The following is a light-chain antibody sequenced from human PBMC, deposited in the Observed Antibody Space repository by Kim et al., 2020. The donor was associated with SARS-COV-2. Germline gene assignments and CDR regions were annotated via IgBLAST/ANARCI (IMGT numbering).Light chain of an antibody. Sequence: QSALTQPASVSGSPGQSITISCTGTGSDIGVYSYVSWYQHHPGKAPKLMIYDVSERPPGVSTRFSGSKSGNAASLTISGLQAEDEADYYCCSYTTSSTYVFGTGNKVTVL. V-gene: IGLV2-14*03. CDR3: CSYTTSSTYV. J-gene: IGLJ1*01. CDR2: DVS. CDR1: GSDIGVYSY.